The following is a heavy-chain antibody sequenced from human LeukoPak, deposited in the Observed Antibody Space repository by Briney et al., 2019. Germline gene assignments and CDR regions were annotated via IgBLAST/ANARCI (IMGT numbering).Heavy chain of an antibody. CDR2: ISTDGGST. V-gene: IGHV3-64*01. Sequence: PGGSLRLSCAASGFTFSSYAMHWVRQAPGKGLEYVSGISTDGGSTYYANSVKGRFTISRDTSKNTLYLQMGSLRAEDMAVYYCARTIAVAGPYYFDYWGQGTRVTVSS. CDR1: GFTFSSYA. D-gene: IGHD6-19*01. CDR3: ARTIAVAGPYYFDY. J-gene: IGHJ4*02.